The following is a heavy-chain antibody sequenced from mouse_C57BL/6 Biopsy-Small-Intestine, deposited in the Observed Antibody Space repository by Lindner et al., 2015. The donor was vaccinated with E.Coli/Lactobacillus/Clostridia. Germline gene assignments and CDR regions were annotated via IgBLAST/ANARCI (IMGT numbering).Heavy chain of an antibody. CDR2: IDPENGDT. Sequence: VQLQESGAELVRPGASVKLSCTASGFNIKDDYMHWVKQRPEQGLEWIGWIDPENGDTEYASKFQGKATITADTSSNTAYLQLSSLTSEDTAVYYCTKAYNYYGGFAYWGQGTLVTVSA. CDR3: TKAYNYYGGFAY. V-gene: IGHV14-4*01. CDR1: GFNIKDDY. J-gene: IGHJ3*01. D-gene: IGHD1-1*01.